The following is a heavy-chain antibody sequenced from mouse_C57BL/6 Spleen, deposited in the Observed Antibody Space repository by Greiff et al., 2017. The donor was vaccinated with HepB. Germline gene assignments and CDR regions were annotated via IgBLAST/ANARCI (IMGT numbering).Heavy chain of an antibody. Sequence: QVQLQQSGAELMKPGASVKLSCKAPGYTFTGYWIEWVKQRPGHGLEWIGEILPGSGSTNYNEKFKGKATFTADTSSNTAYMQLSSLTTEDSAIYYCARSTLTVVDSYWYFDVWGTGTTVTVSS. V-gene: IGHV1-9*01. CDR3: ARSTLTVVDSYWYFDV. CDR2: ILPGSGST. CDR1: GYTFTGYW. J-gene: IGHJ1*03. D-gene: IGHD1-1*01.